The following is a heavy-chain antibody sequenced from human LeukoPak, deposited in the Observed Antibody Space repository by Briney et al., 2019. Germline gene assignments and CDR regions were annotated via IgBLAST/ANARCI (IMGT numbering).Heavy chain of an antibody. Sequence: SVKVSCKASGGTFSSYAISWVRQAPGQGLEWMGGIIPIFGTANYAQKFQGRVTITADKSTSTAYMELSSLRSEDTAVYYCARDDGRYCSGGSCYYGDYWGQGTLVTVSS. V-gene: IGHV1-69*06. J-gene: IGHJ4*02. CDR3: ARDDGRYCSGGSCYYGDY. D-gene: IGHD2-15*01. CDR2: IIPIFGTA. CDR1: GGTFSSYA.